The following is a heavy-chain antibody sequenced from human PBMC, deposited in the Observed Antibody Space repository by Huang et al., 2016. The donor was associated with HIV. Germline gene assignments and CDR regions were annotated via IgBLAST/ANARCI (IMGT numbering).Heavy chain of an antibody. CDR3: AKDADTSGYDVLGPFGS. D-gene: IGHD3-3*01. J-gene: IGHJ4*02. Sequence: EVLLLESGGGLVQPGGSLRLSCVASGCTFSSDAMSGVRQAPVKGLEWVSGITDGNNNRYYAHSVKGRVAVSRDDSTNTLYLQMNSLRAEDTAVYYCAKDADTSGYDVLGPFGSWGQGTLVTVSS. V-gene: IGHV3-23*01. CDR1: GCTFSSDA. CDR2: ITDGNNNR.